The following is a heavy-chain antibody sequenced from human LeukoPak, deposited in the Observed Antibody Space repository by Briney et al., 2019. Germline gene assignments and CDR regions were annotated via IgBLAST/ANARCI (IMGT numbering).Heavy chain of an antibody. CDR3: ARGLCGGDCYDY. CDR2: IYSGGRT. Sequence: GGSLRLSCAASGFTFSSNYMSWVRQAPGKGLEWVSLIYSGGRTNYADSVKGRFTISRDNSKNTLYLQMNSLRAEDTAVYYCARGLCGGDCYDYWGQGTLVTVSS. V-gene: IGHV3-66*01. CDR1: GFTFSSNY. D-gene: IGHD2-21*01. J-gene: IGHJ4*02.